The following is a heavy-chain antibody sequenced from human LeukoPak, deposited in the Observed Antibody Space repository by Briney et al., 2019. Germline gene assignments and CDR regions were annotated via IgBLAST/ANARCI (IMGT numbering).Heavy chain of an antibody. CDR1: GYTFTTYL. CDR2: INPGNGNT. V-gene: IGHV1-3*01. CDR3: ARRGYSYGPIDY. J-gene: IGHJ4*02. D-gene: IGHD5-18*01. Sequence: ASVKVSCKASGYTFTTYLMHWVRQAPGQRVEWMGWINPGNGNTKYSQNFQGRVTVTRDTSASTAYMELNSLRSEDTGVYYCARRGYSYGPIDYWGQGPLVTVSS.